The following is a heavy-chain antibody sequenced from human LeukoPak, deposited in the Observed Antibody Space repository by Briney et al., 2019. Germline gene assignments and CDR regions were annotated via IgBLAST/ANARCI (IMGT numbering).Heavy chain of an antibody. Sequence: GGSLGLSCAASGFTFTKYWMSWVRQAPGKRLECVASINQDESVKRYVDSAKGRFTISRDNTQNSVYLEMNRLTAEDTALYYCARDLWAQQEGDGFDIWGQGTMVTVSS. J-gene: IGHJ3*02. CDR2: INQDESVK. CDR1: GFTFTKYW. CDR3: ARDLWAQQEGDGFDI. V-gene: IGHV3-7*03. D-gene: IGHD6-13*01.